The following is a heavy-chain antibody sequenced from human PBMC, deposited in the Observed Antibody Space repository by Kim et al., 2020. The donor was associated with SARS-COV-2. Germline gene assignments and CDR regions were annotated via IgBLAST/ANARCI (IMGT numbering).Heavy chain of an antibody. CDR1: GYSFTSYW. V-gene: IGHV5-51*01. Sequence: GESLKISCKGSGYSFTSYWIGWVRQMPGKGLEWMGIIYPGYSDTRYSPSFQGQVTISADKSISTAYLQWSSLKASDTAMYYCACTYYYDSSGYYYAFDIWGQGTMVTVSS. CDR2: IYPGYSDT. D-gene: IGHD3-22*01. J-gene: IGHJ3*02. CDR3: ACTYYYDSSGYYYAFDI.